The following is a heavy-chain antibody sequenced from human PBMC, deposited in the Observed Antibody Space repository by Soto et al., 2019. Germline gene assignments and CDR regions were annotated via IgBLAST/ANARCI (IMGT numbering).Heavy chain of an antibody. V-gene: IGHV4-59*12. CDR2: IYYSGST. Sequence: QVQLQESGPGLVKPSETLSLTCTVSGGSISSYYWSWIRQPPGKGLEWIGYIYYSGSTYYNPSLKSRVTISEETSKNHFSQKLSSVTAADTAVYYCARDGGRRFLDYWGQGTLVTVSS. D-gene: IGHD3-3*01. CDR3: ARDGGRRFLDY. CDR1: GGSISSYY. J-gene: IGHJ4*02.